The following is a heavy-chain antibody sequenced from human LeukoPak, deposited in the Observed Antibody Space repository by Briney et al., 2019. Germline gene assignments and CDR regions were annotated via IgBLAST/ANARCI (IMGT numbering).Heavy chain of an antibody. CDR1: GGTFSSYA. J-gene: IGHJ6*03. CDR3: ARGGGPVWAQALYHYYYYYMDV. V-gene: IGHV1-69*13. CDR2: IIPIFGTA. D-gene: IGHD2-2*02. Sequence: GASVKVSRKASGGTFSSYAISWVRQAPGQGLEWMGGIIPIFGTANYAQKFQGRVTITADESTSTASLELSSLRSEGTAVYYGARGGGPVWAQALYHYYYYYMDVWGKGTTVTIAS.